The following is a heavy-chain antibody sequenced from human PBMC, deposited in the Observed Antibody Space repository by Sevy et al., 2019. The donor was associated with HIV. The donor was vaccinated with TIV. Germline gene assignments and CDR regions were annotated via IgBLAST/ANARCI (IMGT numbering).Heavy chain of an antibody. D-gene: IGHD6-13*01. J-gene: IGHJ4*02. V-gene: IGHV4-39*01. Sequence: LTCTVSGGSISSSSYYWGWIRQPPGKGLEWIGSIYYSGSTYYNPSLKSRVTISVDTSKNQFSLKLSSVTAADTAVYYCARHMRRAAAGPYFDYWGQGTLVTVSS. CDR2: IYYSGST. CDR1: GGSISSSSYY. CDR3: ARHMRRAAAGPYFDY.